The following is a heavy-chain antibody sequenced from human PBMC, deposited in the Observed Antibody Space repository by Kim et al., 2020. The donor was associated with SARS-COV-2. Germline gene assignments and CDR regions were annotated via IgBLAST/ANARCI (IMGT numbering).Heavy chain of an antibody. J-gene: IGHJ4*01. CDR1: GGSISSSSYY. V-gene: IGHV4-39*01. Sequence: SETLSLTCTVSGGSISSSSYYWGWIRQPPGKGLEWIGSLYYSGSTYYNPSLKSRVTISVDTSKNQFSLKLSSVTAADTAVYYCARHPLVVATISFDYWG. D-gene: IGHD5-12*01. CDR3: ARHPLVVATISFDY. CDR2: LYYSGST.